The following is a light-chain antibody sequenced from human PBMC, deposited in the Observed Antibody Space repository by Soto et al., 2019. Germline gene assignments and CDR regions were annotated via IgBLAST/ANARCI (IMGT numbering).Light chain of an antibody. Sequence: EIVLTQSPGTLSVSAGERATLSCRASLSLSNNYLTWYQQKPGQPPTVLIYGASIRATGIPDRFSGSGSGKDFTLTINRLEPEDFAVYYCQQYETSPTFGQGTKVDIK. CDR3: QQYETSPT. CDR1: LSLSNNY. V-gene: IGKV3-20*01. J-gene: IGKJ1*01. CDR2: GAS.